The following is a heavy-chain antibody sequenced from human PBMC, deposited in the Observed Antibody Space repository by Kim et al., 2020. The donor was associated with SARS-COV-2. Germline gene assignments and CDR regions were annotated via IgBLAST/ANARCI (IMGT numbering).Heavy chain of an antibody. J-gene: IGHJ6*02. V-gene: IGHV3-30-3*01. D-gene: IGHD3-3*01. CDR2: ISYDGSNK. CDR3: ARGRRYYDFWSGYYTDYYYGMDV. CDR1: GFTFSSYA. Sequence: GGSLRLSCAASGFTFSSYAMHWVRQAPGKGLEWVAVISYDGSNKYYADSVKGRFTISRDNSKNTLYLQMNSLRAEDTAVYYCARGRRYYDFWSGYYTDYYYGMDVWGQGTTVTVSS.